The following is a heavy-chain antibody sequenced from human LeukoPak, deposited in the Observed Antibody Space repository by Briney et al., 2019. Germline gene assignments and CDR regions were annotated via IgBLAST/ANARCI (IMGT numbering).Heavy chain of an antibody. J-gene: IGHJ6*03. Sequence: TGGSLRLSCAASGFTFSSYAMSWVRQAPGKGLEWVSAISGSGGTRYYADSVKGRVTISRDNSKNTLYLQMSSLRAEDTAVYYCAKDGYDYYYYFMDVWGRGTAVTVSS. CDR2: ISGSGGTR. CDR1: GFTFSSYA. D-gene: IGHD1-1*01. CDR3: AKDGYDYYYYFMDV. V-gene: IGHV3-23*01.